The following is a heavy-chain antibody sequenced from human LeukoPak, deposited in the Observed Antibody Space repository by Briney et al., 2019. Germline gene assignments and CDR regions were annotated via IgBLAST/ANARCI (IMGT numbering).Heavy chain of an antibody. V-gene: IGHV3-7*01. CDR2: IMKDGSEK. CDR3: ARDLSGVTGYTYGRGIDY. CDR1: GFTLSSYW. D-gene: IGHD5-18*01. J-gene: IGHJ4*02. Sequence: GGSLRLSCAASGFTLSSYWMSWVRQAPGKGLEWVANIMKDGSEKYYVDSVKGRFTISRDNAKPSLYLQMNSLRAEDTAVYYCARDLSGVTGYTYGRGIDYWGQGTLVTVSS.